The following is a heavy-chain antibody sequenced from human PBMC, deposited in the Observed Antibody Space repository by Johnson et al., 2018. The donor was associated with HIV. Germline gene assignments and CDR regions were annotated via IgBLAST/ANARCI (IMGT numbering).Heavy chain of an antibody. D-gene: IGHD6-19*01. Sequence: QVQLVESGGGVVQPGTSLRLSCVPSGFTFSSYGMHWVRQAPGKGLEWVATTWFDGTNQYYADSVQGRSTISRDNFKKTVHLQMNSLRAEDTAVYYCAKGTSRGCADAFDVWGQGTMVTVSS. J-gene: IGHJ3*01. CDR2: TWFDGTNQ. CDR1: GFTFSSYG. V-gene: IGHV3-33*06. CDR3: AKGTSRGCADAFDV.